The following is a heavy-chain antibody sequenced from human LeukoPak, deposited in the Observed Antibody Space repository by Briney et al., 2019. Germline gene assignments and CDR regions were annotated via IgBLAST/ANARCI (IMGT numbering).Heavy chain of an antibody. J-gene: IGHJ6*03. CDR3: AREYSSSSANYYYYMDV. Sequence: ASVKVSCKASGYTFTGYYMHWVRQAPGQGLEWMGWINPNSGGTNYAQKFQGRVTTTRDTSISTAYMELSRLRSDDTAVYYCAREYSSSSANYYYYMDVWGKGTTVTVSS. CDR2: INPNSGGT. D-gene: IGHD6-6*01. V-gene: IGHV1-2*02. CDR1: GYTFTGYY.